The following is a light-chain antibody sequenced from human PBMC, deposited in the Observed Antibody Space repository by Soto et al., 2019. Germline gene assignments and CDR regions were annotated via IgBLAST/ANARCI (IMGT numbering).Light chain of an antibody. CDR3: QQYGSP. Sequence: DIVMTQSPVTLSVSPGESATLSCRASQNIESNLAWYQQKPGQSPRLLIYTASTRASGIPARFSGSGYGTEFTLTISSLQSEDFAVYYCQQYGSPFGQGTRLEIK. V-gene: IGKV3-15*01. CDR1: QNIESN. J-gene: IGKJ5*01. CDR2: TAS.